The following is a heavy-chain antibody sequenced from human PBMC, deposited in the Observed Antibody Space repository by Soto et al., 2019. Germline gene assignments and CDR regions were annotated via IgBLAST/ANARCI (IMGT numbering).Heavy chain of an antibody. D-gene: IGHD1-26*01. V-gene: IGHV3-33*01. J-gene: IGHJ3*02. Sequence: GGSLRLSCAASGFTFSSYGMHWVRQAPGKGLEWVAVIWYDGSNKYYADSVKGRFTISRDNSKNTLYLQMNSLRAEDTAVYYCARFYRKYVGLARRLDAFDIWGQGKMV. CDR2: IWYDGSNK. CDR3: ARFYRKYVGLARRLDAFDI. CDR1: GFTFSSYG.